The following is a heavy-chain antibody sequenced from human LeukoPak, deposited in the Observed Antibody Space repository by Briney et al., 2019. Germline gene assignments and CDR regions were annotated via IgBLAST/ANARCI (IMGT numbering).Heavy chain of an antibody. D-gene: IGHD4-11*01. CDR2: IYTSGST. Sequence: SETLSLTCSVSGGSFDSKYWSWIRQPPGKGLEWIGYIYTSGSTNFNPSLRSRVAMSIDTSKNQFSLKAYSVTAADTAVYYCANYIRIVHYDMDVWGKGTTVIVSS. CDR3: ANYIRIVHYDMDV. CDR1: GGSFDSKY. J-gene: IGHJ6*03. V-gene: IGHV4-4*09.